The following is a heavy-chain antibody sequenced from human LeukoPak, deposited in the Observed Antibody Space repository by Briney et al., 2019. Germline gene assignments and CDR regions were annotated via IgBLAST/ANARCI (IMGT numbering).Heavy chain of an antibody. V-gene: IGHV4-39*01. CDR3: ARYSYGDFREFDY. CDR1: GGSISSSSYY. CDR2: IYYSGST. D-gene: IGHD4-17*01. J-gene: IGHJ4*02. Sequence: KPSETLSLTCTVSGGSISSSSYYWGWIRQPPGKGLEWIGSIYYSGSTYYNPSLKSRVTISVDTSKNQFSLKLSSVTAADTAVYYCARYSYGDFREFDYWGQGTLVTVSS.